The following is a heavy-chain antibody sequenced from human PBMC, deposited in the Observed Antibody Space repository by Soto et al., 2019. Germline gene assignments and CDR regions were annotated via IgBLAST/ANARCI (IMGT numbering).Heavy chain of an antibody. CDR3: ARDVGGYSYGLYYHYGMDV. D-gene: IGHD5-18*01. Sequence: QVQLIQSGAEVKKPGASLKVSCKASGYTFTTYDINWVRQAPGQGLEWMGWMNPNGGKTEYAQKFQGRVTMTRNTSLSTAYMEVRSLTSEDTAVYYCARDVGGYSYGLYYHYGMDVWGQGTTVIVSS. J-gene: IGHJ6*02. CDR2: MNPNGGKT. V-gene: IGHV1-8*01. CDR1: GYTFTTYD.